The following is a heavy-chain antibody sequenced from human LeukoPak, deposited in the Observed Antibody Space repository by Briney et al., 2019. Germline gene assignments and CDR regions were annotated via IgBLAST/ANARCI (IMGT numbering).Heavy chain of an antibody. CDR1: GFTFSSYG. D-gene: IGHD3-9*01. J-gene: IGHJ4*02. CDR3: AGSLPYYDILTGYEGAVFY. V-gene: IGHV3-30*02. Sequence: GGSLRLSCAASGFTFSSYGMHWVRQAPCKGREWVAFIRYDGSNNYYADSVKGRFTMSRDNSKNTLYMQMNSLRAEDTAVYYCAGSLPYYDILTGYEGAVFYWGQGTLVNVSS. CDR2: IRYDGSNN.